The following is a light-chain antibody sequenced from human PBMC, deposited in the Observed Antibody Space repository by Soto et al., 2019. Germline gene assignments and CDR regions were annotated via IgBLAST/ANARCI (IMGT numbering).Light chain of an antibody. CDR1: ESISFY. CDR2: AAS. Sequence: DLQMTQSPSSLSASVGDTVTITCRASESISFYVNWYQQKPGTAPKLVIFAASNLQSGVPSRFSGSRSGTKFTLTVSSLQPEDFATYYCQQSYSDSLTFGGGTRLEIK. CDR3: QQSYSDSLT. V-gene: IGKV1-39*01. J-gene: IGKJ4*01.